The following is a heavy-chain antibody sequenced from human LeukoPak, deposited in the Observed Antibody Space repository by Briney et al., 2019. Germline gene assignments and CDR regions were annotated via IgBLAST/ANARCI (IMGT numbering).Heavy chain of an antibody. Sequence: PGGSLRLSCAASGFTFSRFWMNWVSQAPGRGMEWVANIKPDGSEKYYVDSVKGRFTISRDNAKNSVFLQMNSLRAEDTAVYYCSGWDSSRDPRAYSGQGTLVSVSS. D-gene: IGHD2-2*01. CDR3: SGWDSSRDPRAY. CDR1: GFTFSRFW. CDR2: IKPDGSEK. J-gene: IGHJ4*02. V-gene: IGHV3-7*01.